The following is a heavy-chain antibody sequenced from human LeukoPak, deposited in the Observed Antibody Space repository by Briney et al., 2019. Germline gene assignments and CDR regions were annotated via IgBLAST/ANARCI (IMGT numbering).Heavy chain of an antibody. D-gene: IGHD3-3*01. V-gene: IGHV4-34*01. CDR1: GGSFSGYY. CDR3: ARGPFAGYDFWSGYYPFDY. Sequence: SETLSLPCAVYGGSFSGYYWSWIRQPPGKGLEWIGEINHSGSTNYNPSLKSRVTISVDTSKNQFSLKLSSVTAADTAVYYCARGPFAGYDFWSGYYPFDYWGQGTLVTVSS. J-gene: IGHJ4*02. CDR2: INHSGST.